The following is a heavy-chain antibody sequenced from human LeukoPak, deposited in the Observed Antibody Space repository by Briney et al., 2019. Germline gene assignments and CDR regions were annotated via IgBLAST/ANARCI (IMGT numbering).Heavy chain of an antibody. V-gene: IGHV3-11*01. D-gene: IGHD3-9*01. CDR3: AREVDRSFDWLPPDAFDI. CDR1: GFTFSDYY. Sequence: GGSLRLTCLASGFTFSDYYLTWIRQTPGKGLEWISSISSSLTTVYYADSVKGRFTVSRDNARNSVSLQMTGLRVEDTALYYCAREVDRSFDWLPPDAFDIWGQGTMVTVSS. J-gene: IGHJ3*02. CDR2: ISSSLTTV.